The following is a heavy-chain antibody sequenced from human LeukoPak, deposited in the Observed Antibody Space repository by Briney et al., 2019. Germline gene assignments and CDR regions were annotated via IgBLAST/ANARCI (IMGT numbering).Heavy chain of an antibody. CDR2: MHHSGST. Sequence: SETLSLTCTVSDFSINSGYHWGWVRQPPGKGLEWIGSMHHSGSTYYNPSLKSRVTMSTDTSKSQFSLKLSSVTAADTAVYYCARDLRGGDYYYYGMDVWGKGTTVTVSS. J-gene: IGHJ6*04. CDR1: DFSINSGYH. CDR3: ARDLRGGDYYYYGMDV. D-gene: IGHD3-10*01. V-gene: IGHV4-38-2*02.